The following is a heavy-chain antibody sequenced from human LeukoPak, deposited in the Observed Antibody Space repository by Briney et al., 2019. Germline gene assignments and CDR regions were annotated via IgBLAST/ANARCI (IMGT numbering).Heavy chain of an antibody. CDR3: ARDRLRD. CDR1: GFPFSSYA. CDR2: ISSTSSNI. Sequence: GGSLRLSCSASGFPFSSYAMHWVRQAPGKGLEWVSFISSTSSNIYYADSVKGRFTISRDNAKNSLYLQMNSLRAEDTAVYYCARDRLRDWGQGTLVTVSS. J-gene: IGHJ4*02. D-gene: IGHD4-17*01. V-gene: IGHV3-21*01.